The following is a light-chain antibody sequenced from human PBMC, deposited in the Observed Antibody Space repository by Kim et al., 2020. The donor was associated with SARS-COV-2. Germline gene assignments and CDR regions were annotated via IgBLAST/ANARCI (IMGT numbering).Light chain of an antibody. Sequence: TSACTRSSSNIRSNHDVHWYQKFPGTAPKLLIYGTTNRPSGVPDRFSGSRSGTSASLAISGLQAEDEADYYCQTYDSTLSGSYVFGTGTKVTVL. CDR2: GTT. CDR1: SSNIRSNHD. J-gene: IGLJ1*01. V-gene: IGLV1-40*01. CDR3: QTYDSTLSGSYV.